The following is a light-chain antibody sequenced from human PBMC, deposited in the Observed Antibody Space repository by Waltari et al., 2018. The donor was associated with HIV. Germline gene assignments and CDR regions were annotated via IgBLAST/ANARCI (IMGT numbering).Light chain of an antibody. Sequence: QSVLTQPPSASGTPGQSVPISCSGSNSNIGRNSVNWYQQLPGTPPKLLIYRRNERPVGVPELFSGSKAGNSASLAISGLQSEDEDEYYCAAWDDSRNAHVVFGGGTKWTVL. CDR2: RRN. V-gene: IGLV1-44*01. CDR3: AAWDDSRNAHVV. CDR1: NSNIGRNS. J-gene: IGLJ2*01.